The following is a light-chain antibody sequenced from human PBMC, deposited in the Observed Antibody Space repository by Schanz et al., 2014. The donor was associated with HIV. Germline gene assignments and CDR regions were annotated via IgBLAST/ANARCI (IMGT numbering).Light chain of an antibody. Sequence: DIQMTQSPSTLSASVGDRVTITCRASQSISNWLAWYQQKPGKAPKLVIYKASNLESGVPSRFSGSRSGTEFTLTISGLLPDDFATYFCQQFHTYPYTFGQGTKLEIK. J-gene: IGKJ2*01. CDR2: KAS. CDR3: QQFHTYPYT. V-gene: IGKV1-5*03. CDR1: QSISNW.